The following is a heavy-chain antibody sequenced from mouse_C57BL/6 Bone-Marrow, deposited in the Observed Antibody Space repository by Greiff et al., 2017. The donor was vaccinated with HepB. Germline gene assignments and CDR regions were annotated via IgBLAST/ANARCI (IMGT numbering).Heavy chain of an antibody. D-gene: IGHD2-4*01. CDR2: ISDGGSYT. J-gene: IGHJ4*01. Sequence: EVKVVESGGGLVKPGGSLKLSCAASGFTFSSYAMSWVRQTPEKRLEWVATISDGGSYTYYPDNVKGRFTISRDNAKNNLYLQMSHLKSEDTAMYYCARGEYDYDEGDYAMDYWGQGTSVTVSS. CDR3: ARGEYDYDEGDYAMDY. V-gene: IGHV5-4*03. CDR1: GFTFSSYA.